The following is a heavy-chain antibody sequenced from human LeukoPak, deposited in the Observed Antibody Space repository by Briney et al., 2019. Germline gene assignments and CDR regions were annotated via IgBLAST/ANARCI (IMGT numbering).Heavy chain of an antibody. CDR3: ARDRGIAVIDAFDI. Sequence: SETLSLTCTVSGGSISSYYWSWIRQPPGKGLEWIGYIYYSGSTNYNPSLKSRVTISVDTSKNQFSLKLSSVTAADTAVYYCARDRGIAVIDAFDIWGQGTMVTVSS. J-gene: IGHJ3*02. V-gene: IGHV4-59*01. CDR2: IYYSGST. CDR1: GGSISSYY. D-gene: IGHD6-19*01.